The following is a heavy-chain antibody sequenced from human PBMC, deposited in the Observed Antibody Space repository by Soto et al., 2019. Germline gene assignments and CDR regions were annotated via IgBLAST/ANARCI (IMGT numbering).Heavy chain of an antibody. CDR3: ARDGVLYYYYGMDV. CDR2: INHSGST. CDR1: GGSFSGYY. D-gene: IGHD2-2*01. Sequence: QVQLQQWGAGRLKPSETLSLTCAVYGGSFSGYYWSWIRQPPGKGLEWIGEINHSGSTNYNPSPKSRVTISVDTSKNQLSLKLSSVTAADTAVYYCARDGVLYYYYGMDVWGQGTTVTVSS. J-gene: IGHJ6*02. V-gene: IGHV4-34*01.